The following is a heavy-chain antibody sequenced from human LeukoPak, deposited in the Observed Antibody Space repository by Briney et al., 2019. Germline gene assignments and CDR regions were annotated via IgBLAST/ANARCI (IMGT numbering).Heavy chain of an antibody. J-gene: IGHJ4*02. Sequence: GASVKVSCKASGYTFTSYYMHWVRQAPGQGLEWMGIINPSGGSTSYAQKFQGRVTMTRDMSTSTVYMELSSLRSEDTAVYYCARGDLYDFWSGYLLDYWGQGTLVTVSS. CDR1: GYTFTSYY. CDR2: INPSGGST. D-gene: IGHD3-3*01. V-gene: IGHV1-46*01. CDR3: ARGDLYDFWSGYLLDY.